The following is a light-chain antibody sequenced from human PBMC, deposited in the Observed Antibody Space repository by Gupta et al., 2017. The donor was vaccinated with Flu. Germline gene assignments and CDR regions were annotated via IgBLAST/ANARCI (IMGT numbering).Light chain of an antibody. Sequence: QSVLTQPPSVSGAPGQRVTISCTGSSSNIGAGYDVHWYQQLPGTAPKLLIIGNNNRPSGVPDRFSGSKSGTSASLAITGLQAEDEADYYCQSYDSSLSVYVFGTGTTVTVL. J-gene: IGLJ1*01. CDR3: QSYDSSLSVYV. CDR1: SSNIGAGYD. V-gene: IGLV1-40*01. CDR2: GNN.